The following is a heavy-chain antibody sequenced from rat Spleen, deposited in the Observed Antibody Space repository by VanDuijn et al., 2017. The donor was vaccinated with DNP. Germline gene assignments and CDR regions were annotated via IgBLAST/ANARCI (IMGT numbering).Heavy chain of an antibody. Sequence: QVQLKESGPGMVQPSQTLSLTCTVSVFSLTDYSVHWVRQPPGKVLEWIAAISSGGRTYYNSALKSRLSISRDTSKSQVFLKMNSLQTEDTAIYFCTVTTGIGIYALDAWGQGTSVTVSS. CDR1: VFSLTDYS. V-gene: IGHV2-19*01. CDR3: TVTTGIGIYALDA. D-gene: IGHD1-9*01. J-gene: IGHJ4*01. CDR2: ISSGGRT.